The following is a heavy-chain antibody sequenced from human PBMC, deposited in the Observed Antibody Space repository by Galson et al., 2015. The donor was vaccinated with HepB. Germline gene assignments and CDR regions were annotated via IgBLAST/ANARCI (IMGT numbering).Heavy chain of an antibody. CDR2: ISYDGSNK. J-gene: IGHJ4*02. Sequence: SLRLSCAASGLTFSSYAMHWVRQAPGKGLEWLAGISYDGSNKYYADSVKGRFTISRDNSKNTLYLQMNSLRPEDTAVYYCAAPKWGYRYVSFEYWGQGTLVTVSS. D-gene: IGHD5-18*01. V-gene: IGHV3-30-3*01. CDR3: AAPKWGYRYVSFEY. CDR1: GLTFSSYA.